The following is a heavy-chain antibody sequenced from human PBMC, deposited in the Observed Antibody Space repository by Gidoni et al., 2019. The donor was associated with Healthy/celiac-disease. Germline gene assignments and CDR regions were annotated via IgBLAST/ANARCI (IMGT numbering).Heavy chain of an antibody. J-gene: IGHJ6*02. V-gene: IGHV1-46*01. Sequence: QVQLVQSGAEVKKPGASVKVSCKASGYTFTSYYMHWVRQAPGQGLEWMGIIHPSGGSTSYAQKFHGRVTMTRDTSTSTVYMELSSLRSEDTAVYYCARVPYQGWGSRYYYYGMDVWGQGTTVTVSS. CDR2: IHPSGGST. CDR1: GYTFTSYY. CDR3: ARVPYQGWGSRYYYYGMDV. D-gene: IGHD2-2*01.